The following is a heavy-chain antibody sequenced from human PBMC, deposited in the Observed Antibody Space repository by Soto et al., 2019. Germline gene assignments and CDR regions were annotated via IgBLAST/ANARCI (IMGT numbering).Heavy chain of an antibody. D-gene: IGHD1-26*01. V-gene: IGHV3-30-3*01. Sequence: PGGSLRLSCAASGFTLSSYAMHWVRQAPGKGLEWVAVISYDGSNKYYADSVKGLFTISRDNSKNTLYLQMNSLRAEDTAVYYCARDRGSEWELLSYYGMDVWGQGTTVTV. J-gene: IGHJ6*02. CDR3: ARDRGSEWELLSYYGMDV. CDR1: GFTLSSYA. CDR2: ISYDGSNK.